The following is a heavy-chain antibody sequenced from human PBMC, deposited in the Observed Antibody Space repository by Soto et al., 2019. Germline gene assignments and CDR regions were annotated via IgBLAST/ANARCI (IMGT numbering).Heavy chain of an antibody. D-gene: IGHD3-10*01. Sequence: SETLSLTCAVYGGSFSGYYWTWIRQPPGKGLEWIGEINHSGSTNYNPSLKSRVTISVDTSKNQFSLNLSSVTAADTAVFYCARGPLSLVRGVITLNYYFDYWGRGTLVTLSS. CDR1: GGSFSGYY. J-gene: IGHJ4*02. CDR3: ARGPLSLVRGVITLNYYFDY. CDR2: INHSGST. V-gene: IGHV4-34*01.